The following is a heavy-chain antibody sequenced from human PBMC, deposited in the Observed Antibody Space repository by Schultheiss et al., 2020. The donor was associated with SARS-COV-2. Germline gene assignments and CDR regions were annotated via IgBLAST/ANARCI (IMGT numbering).Heavy chain of an antibody. CDR1: GGSISSYY. CDR3: ARQITYYDFWSGPKAYYYYMDV. D-gene: IGHD3-3*01. V-gene: IGHV4-59*08. Sequence: SQTLSLTCTVSGGSISSYYWSWIRQPPGKGLEWIGYIYYSGSTNYNPSLKSRVTISVDTSKNQFSLKLSSVTAADTAVYYCARQITYYDFWSGPKAYYYYMDVWGKWTTVTVSS. J-gene: IGHJ6*03. CDR2: IYYSGST.